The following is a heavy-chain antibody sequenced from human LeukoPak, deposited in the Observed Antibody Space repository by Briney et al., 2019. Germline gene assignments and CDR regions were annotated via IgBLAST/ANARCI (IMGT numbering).Heavy chain of an antibody. CDR2: IRYDGSNK. CDR3: ADRPQDGGYLYFQH. D-gene: IGHD1-26*01. J-gene: IGHJ1*01. CDR1: GFTFSSYG. Sequence: GGSLRLSCAASGFTFSSYGMHWVRQAPGKGLGWVAFIRYDGSNKYYADSVKGRFTISRDNSKNTLYLQMNSLRADDTAVYYCADRPQDGGYLYFQHWGQGTLVTVSS. V-gene: IGHV3-30*02.